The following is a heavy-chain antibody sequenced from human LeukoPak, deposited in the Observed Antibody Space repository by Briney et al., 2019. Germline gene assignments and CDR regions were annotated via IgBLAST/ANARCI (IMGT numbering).Heavy chain of an antibody. CDR3: ARGERGSGWYKSRPNYYFDY. CDR1: GGTFSSYA. CDR2: IIPIFGTA. Sequence: SVKVSCKASGGTFSSYAISWVRQDPGQGLEWMGGIIPIFGTASYAQKFQGRVTITTDESTSTAYMELSSLRSEDTAVYYCARGERGSGWYKSRPNYYFDYWGQGTLVTVSS. D-gene: IGHD6-13*01. V-gene: IGHV1-69*05. J-gene: IGHJ4*02.